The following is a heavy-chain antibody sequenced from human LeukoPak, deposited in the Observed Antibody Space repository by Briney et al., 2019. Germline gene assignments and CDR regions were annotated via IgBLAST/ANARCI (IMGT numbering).Heavy chain of an antibody. Sequence: SGGSLRLSCAASGFTFSSYGMNWVRQAPGKGLEWVSAISGSGGSTYYADSVKGRFTISRDNSKNTLYLQMNSLRAEDTAVYYCAKDLHYYYDSSGYLSSFDYWGQGTLVTVSS. D-gene: IGHD3-22*01. CDR1: GFTFSSYG. CDR3: AKDLHYYYDSSGYLSSFDY. J-gene: IGHJ4*02. V-gene: IGHV3-23*01. CDR2: ISGSGGST.